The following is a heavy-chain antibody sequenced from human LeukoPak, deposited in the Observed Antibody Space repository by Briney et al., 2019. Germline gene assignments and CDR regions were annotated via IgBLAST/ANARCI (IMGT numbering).Heavy chain of an antibody. CDR3: ARLDTGWNYCDY. V-gene: IGHV4-59*08. Sequence: SDTQTLICTLSGGLLNGHYGSWPRQPPGKALEWIGDIYYKGSTKYNPCLKRRLTISVDTSKNHLSLNLTSVLAADTAIYYCARLDTGWNYCDYWGQGILVTVSS. J-gene: IGHJ4*02. D-gene: IGHD6-19*01. CDR2: IYYKGST. CDR1: GGLLNGHY.